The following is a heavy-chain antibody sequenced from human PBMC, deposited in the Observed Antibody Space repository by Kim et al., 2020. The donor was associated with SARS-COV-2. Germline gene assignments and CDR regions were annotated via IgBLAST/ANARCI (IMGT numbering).Heavy chain of an antibody. Sequence: ASVKVSCKASGYTFTSYYMHWVRQAPGQGLEWMGIINPSGGSTSYAQKFQGRVTMTRDTSTSTVYMELSSLRSEDTAVYYCARGYAITMVRGVFGYWGQGTLVTVSS. CDR2: INPSGGST. J-gene: IGHJ4*02. V-gene: IGHV1-46*01. CDR1: GYTFTSYY. CDR3: ARGYAITMVRGVFGY. D-gene: IGHD3-10*01.